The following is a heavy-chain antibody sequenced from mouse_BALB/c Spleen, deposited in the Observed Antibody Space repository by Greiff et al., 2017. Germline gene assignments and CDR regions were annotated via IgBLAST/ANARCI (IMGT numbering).Heavy chain of an antibody. J-gene: IGHJ2*01. V-gene: IGHV1-69*01. Sequence: QVQLQQPGAELVMPGASVKMSCKASGYTFTDYWMHWVKQRPGQGLEWIGAIDTSDSYTSYNQKFKGKATLTVDESSSTAYMQLSSLTSEDSAVYYCARRGITTGFDYWGQGTTLTVSS. CDR1: GYTFTDYW. CDR3: ARRGITTGFDY. D-gene: IGHD2-4*01. CDR2: IDTSDSYT.